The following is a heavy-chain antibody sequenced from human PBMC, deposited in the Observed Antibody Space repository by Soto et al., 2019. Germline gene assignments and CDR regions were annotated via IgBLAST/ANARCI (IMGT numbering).Heavy chain of an antibody. D-gene: IGHD3-3*01. J-gene: IGHJ4*02. CDR2: IDTSGST. CDR3: ARGGQDFWSGPFDY. Sequence: SETLSLTCTVSGGSISNYYCNWIRQPAGNGLEWIGRIDTSGSTNYNPSLKSRVTMSVDTSKQEFSLKLSSVTAADTALYYCARGGQDFWSGPFDYWGRGALVTVSS. V-gene: IGHV4-4*07. CDR1: GGSISNYY.